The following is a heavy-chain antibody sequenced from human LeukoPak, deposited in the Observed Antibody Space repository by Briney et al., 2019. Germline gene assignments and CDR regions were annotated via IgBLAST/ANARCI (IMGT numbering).Heavy chain of an antibody. V-gene: IGHV4-39*02. CDR1: GGSVSSSSYH. CDR2: IYNSGSS. J-gene: IGHJ4*02. CDR3: AREGGPYRPLDY. Sequence: SETLSLTCTVSGGSVSSSSYHWSWIRQPPGKGLERIGSIYNSGSSFYNPSLSGRVTISVDTSKNQFSLKLNSVTAADTAVYYCAREGGPYRPLDYSGQGTLVTVSS.